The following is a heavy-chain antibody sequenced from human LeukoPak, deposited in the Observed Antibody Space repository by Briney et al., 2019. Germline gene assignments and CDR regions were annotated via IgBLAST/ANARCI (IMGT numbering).Heavy chain of an antibody. D-gene: IGHD1-26*01. CDR3: ASRRGAATDSVY. J-gene: IGHJ4*02. V-gene: IGHV3-21*01. CDR2: ISSSSNDI. Sequence: PGGSLRLSCAASGFDFSDYSMNWVRQTTGKGLEWVSSISSSSNDIYYADSLKGRFTISRDNAKSSVYLQMNSLGADDTAVYYCASRRGAATDSVYWGQGTLVTVSS. CDR1: GFDFSDYS.